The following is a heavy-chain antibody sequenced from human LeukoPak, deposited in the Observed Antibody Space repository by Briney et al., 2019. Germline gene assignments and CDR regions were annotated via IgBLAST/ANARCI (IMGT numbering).Heavy chain of an antibody. CDR2: ISGSGGST. CDR1: GFTFSSYA. D-gene: IGHD6-19*01. Sequence: GGSLRLSCAASGFTFSSYAMSWVRQAPEKGLEWVSAISGSGGSTYYADSVKGRFTISRDNSKNTLYLQMNSLRAEDTAVYYCAKVRGGWLVRGAFDIWGQGTMVTVSS. J-gene: IGHJ3*02. V-gene: IGHV3-23*01. CDR3: AKVRGGWLVRGAFDI.